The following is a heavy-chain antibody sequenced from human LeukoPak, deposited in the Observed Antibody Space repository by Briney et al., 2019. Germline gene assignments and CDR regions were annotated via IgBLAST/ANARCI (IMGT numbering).Heavy chain of an antibody. Sequence: GGSLRLSCAAPGFTFSSYGMHWVRQAPGKGLEWVAVISYDGSNKYYADSVKGRFTISRDDSKNTLSLQMNSLRVEDTALYYCAQDIAWGAFEHWGQGTLVTVSS. D-gene: IGHD7-27*01. CDR1: GFTFSSYG. J-gene: IGHJ4*02. CDR2: ISYDGSNK. CDR3: AQDIAWGAFEH. V-gene: IGHV3-30*18.